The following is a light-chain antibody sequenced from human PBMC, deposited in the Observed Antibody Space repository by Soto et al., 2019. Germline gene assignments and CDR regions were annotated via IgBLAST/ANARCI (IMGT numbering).Light chain of an antibody. CDR2: DAS. CDR3: QQRSNWPPT. CDR1: QSVSSSY. Sequence: EIVLTQSPATLSLSPGERATLSCWASQSVSSSYLAWYQQKPGLAPRLLIYDASSRATGIPARFSGSGSGTDFTLTINSLEPEDFAVYYCQQRSNWPPTFGQGTKVDIK. J-gene: IGKJ1*01. V-gene: IGKV3D-20*02.